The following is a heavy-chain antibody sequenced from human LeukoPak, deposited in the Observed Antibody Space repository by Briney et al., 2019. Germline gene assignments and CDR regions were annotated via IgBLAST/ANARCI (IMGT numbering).Heavy chain of an antibody. D-gene: IGHD2-15*01. J-gene: IGHJ5*02. Sequence: GGSLRLSCAVSGFRASDYYMSWVRQAPGKGLEWVALIRGSGDTFYGDSVKGRFTISRDDSKNTVYLRMNSLRVEDTAVYFCARDRAATQDWVEFDPWGQEPWSPSP. V-gene: IGHV3-66*01. CDR2: IRGSGDT. CDR1: GFRASDYY. CDR3: ARDRAATQDWVEFDP.